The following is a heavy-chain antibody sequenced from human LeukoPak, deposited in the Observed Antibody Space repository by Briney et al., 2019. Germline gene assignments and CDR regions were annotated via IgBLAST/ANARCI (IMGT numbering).Heavy chain of an antibody. CDR1: GGSISSYY. Sequence: SETLSLTCTVSGGSISSYYWSWIRQPPGKGLEWIGRIYTSGSTNYNPSLKSRVTMSVDTSKNQFSLKLSSVTAADTAVYYCARDSLLWFGELPQNWYFDLWGRGTLVTVSS. CDR3: ARDSLLWFGELPQNWYFDL. D-gene: IGHD3-10*01. J-gene: IGHJ2*01. CDR2: IYTSGST. V-gene: IGHV4-4*07.